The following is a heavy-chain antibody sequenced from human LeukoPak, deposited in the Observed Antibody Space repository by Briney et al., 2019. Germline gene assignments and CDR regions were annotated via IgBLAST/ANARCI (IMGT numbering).Heavy chain of an antibody. CDR1: GGTFSSYA. Sequence: SVKVSCKASGGTFSSYAVSWVRQAPGQGLEWMGGIIPIFGTANYAQKFQGRVTITADESTSTAYMELSSLRSEDTAVYYCAAVVPAVMGYFDYWGQGTLVTVSS. V-gene: IGHV1-69*13. CDR3: AAVVPAVMGYFDY. J-gene: IGHJ4*02. CDR2: IIPIFGTA. D-gene: IGHD2-2*01.